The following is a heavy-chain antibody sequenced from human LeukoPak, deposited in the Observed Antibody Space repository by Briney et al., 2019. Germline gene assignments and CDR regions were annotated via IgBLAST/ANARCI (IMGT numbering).Heavy chain of an antibody. D-gene: IGHD2-21*01. CDR1: GGSISSSSSY. Sequence: SETLSLTCTVSGGSISSSSSYWGWIRQPPGKGLEWIGNIYSSGSTYYNPSLRSRVTISIDTSRNQFSLKLSSVTAADTAVYYCARRVVAYSGPKYYFDYWGQGTLVTVSS. V-gene: IGHV4-39*01. CDR3: ARRVVAYSGPKYYFDY. CDR2: IYSSGST. J-gene: IGHJ4*02.